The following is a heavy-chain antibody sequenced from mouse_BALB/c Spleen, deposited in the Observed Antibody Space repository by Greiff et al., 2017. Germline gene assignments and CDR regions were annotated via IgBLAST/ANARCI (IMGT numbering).Heavy chain of an antibody. D-gene: IGHD2-3*01. Sequence: EVQGVESGGGLVKPGGSLKLSCAASGFTFSSYAMSWVRQTPEKRLEWVATISSGGSYTYYPDSVKGRFTISRDNAKNTLYLQMSSLRSEDTAMYYCARQGDGYYWDYFDDWGQGTTLTVSS. CDR2: ISSGGSYT. CDR1: GFTFSSYA. V-gene: IGHV5-9-3*01. J-gene: IGHJ2*01. CDR3: ARQGDGYYWDYFDD.